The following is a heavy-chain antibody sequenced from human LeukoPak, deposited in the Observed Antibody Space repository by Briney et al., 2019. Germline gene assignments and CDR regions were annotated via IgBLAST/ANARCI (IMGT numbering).Heavy chain of an antibody. CDR1: GFTFSSYG. V-gene: IGHV3-30*03. J-gene: IGHJ6*03. CDR3: ARERGYYGSGSYGYYYYMDV. CDR2: ISYDGSNK. Sequence: GGSLRLSCAASGFTFSSYGMHWVRQAPGKGLEWVAVISYDGSNKYYADSVKGRFTISRDNAKNSLYLQMNSLRAEDTALYHCARERGYYGSGSYGYYYYMDVWGKGTTVTISS. D-gene: IGHD3-10*01.